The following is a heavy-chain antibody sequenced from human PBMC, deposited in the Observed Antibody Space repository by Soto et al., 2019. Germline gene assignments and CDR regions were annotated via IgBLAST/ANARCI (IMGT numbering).Heavy chain of an antibody. V-gene: IGHV4-59*01. Sequence: QVQLQESGPGLVKPSETLSLTCTVSGSSISSYYWSWIRQPPGKGLEWIGYIYYSGSTNYNPSLKSRVTISVDTSKNQFSLKLSSVTAADTAVYYCARGDRRYYYYGMDVWGQGTTVTVSS. J-gene: IGHJ6*02. CDR3: ARGDRRYYYYGMDV. CDR1: GSSISSYY. CDR2: IYYSGST.